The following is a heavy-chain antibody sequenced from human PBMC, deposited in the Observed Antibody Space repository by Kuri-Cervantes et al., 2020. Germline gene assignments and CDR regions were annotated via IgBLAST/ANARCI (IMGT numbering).Heavy chain of an antibody. D-gene: IGHD1-26*01. J-gene: IGHJ4*02. V-gene: IGHV3-9*01. CDR3: AKVNSGSYRFDY. CDR2: ISWNSGSI. Sequence: SLKISCAASGFTYSAYWMSWVRQAPGKGLEWVSGISWNSGSIGYADSVKGRFTISRDNAKNSLYLQMNSLRAEDTALYYCAKVNSGSYRFDYWGQGTLVTVSS. CDR1: GFTYSAYW.